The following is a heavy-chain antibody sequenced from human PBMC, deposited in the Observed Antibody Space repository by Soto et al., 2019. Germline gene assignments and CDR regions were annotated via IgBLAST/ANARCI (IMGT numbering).Heavy chain of an antibody. J-gene: IGHJ5*02. CDR2: IKTKSDGGTT. Sequence: EVRLVESGGGLVKPGGSLIVSCAASGFTFSDAWVSWVRQAPGKGLEWVGHIKTKSDGGTTDYAAPVKGRFTISRDDSKNTFYLQMNSLKTDDTGVYYCTSITICGGGFDPWGQGTLVTVSS. V-gene: IGHV3-15*01. CDR1: GFTFSDAW. CDR3: TSITICGGGFDP. D-gene: IGHD3-3*01.